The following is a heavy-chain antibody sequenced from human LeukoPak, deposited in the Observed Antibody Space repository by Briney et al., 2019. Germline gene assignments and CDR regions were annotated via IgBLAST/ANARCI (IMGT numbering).Heavy chain of an antibody. CDR3: ARTARIAATVGDYFDY. Sequence: GASVTVSCKASGYTFTGYYMHWVRQAPGQRPEWMGWINAGSGDTKCSQNLEGRVTITRDTSASTAYMELSSLKSEDTAVYYCARTARIAATVGDYFDYWGQGTLVTVSS. CDR1: GYTFTGYY. D-gene: IGHD6-13*01. V-gene: IGHV1-3*01. CDR2: INAGSGDT. J-gene: IGHJ4*02.